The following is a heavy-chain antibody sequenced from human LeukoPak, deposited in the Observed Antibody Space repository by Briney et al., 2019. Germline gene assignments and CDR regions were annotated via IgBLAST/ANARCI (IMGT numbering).Heavy chain of an antibody. D-gene: IGHD3-22*01. CDR1: GYTFTGYY. CDR2: TNPNSGGT. V-gene: IGHV1-2*02. Sequence: ASVKVSCKASGYTFTGYYMHWVRQAPGQGLEWMGWTNPNSGGTNYAQKFQGRVTMTRDTSISTAYMELSRLRSDDTAVYYCARGILYYDSSGYLRYWGQGTLVTVSS. J-gene: IGHJ4*02. CDR3: ARGILYYDSSGYLRY.